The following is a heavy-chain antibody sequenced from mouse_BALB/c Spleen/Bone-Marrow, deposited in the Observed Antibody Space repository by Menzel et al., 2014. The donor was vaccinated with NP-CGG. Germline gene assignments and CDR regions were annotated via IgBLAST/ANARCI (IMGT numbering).Heavy chain of an antibody. J-gene: IGHJ2*01. CDR1: GYRFSSFW. D-gene: IGHD2-10*01. CDR3: AREGAFYGNPFDF. CDR2: ILPGSGST. Sequence: QVQLQQSGAEVMKSGASVKISCRATGYRFSSFWIEWIKQRPGHGLEWIGKILPGSGSTNYNEKFKGKATLSADTYSNTAYMQLSSLTSEDSAVYFCAREGAFYGNPFDFWGQGTTLTVSS. V-gene: IGHV1-9*01.